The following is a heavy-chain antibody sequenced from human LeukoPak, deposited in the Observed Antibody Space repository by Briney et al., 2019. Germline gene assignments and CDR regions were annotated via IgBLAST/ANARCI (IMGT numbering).Heavy chain of an antibody. D-gene: IGHD3-10*01. CDR2: IYYSGST. CDR1: GGSISSYY. J-gene: IGHJ6*02. V-gene: IGHV4-59*08. CDR3: ARLGQHDYYGSGSPGYYYYYGMDV. Sequence: PSETLSLTCTVSGGSISSYYRSWIRQPPGKGLEWIGYIYYSGSTNYNPSLTSRVTISVDTSKNQFSLKLSSVTAADTAVYYGARLGQHDYYGSGSPGYYYYYGMDVWGQGTTVTVSS.